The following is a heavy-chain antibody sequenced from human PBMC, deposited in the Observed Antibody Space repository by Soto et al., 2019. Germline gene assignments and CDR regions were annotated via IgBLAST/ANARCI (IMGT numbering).Heavy chain of an antibody. V-gene: IGHV4-34*01. CDR2: INHSGTT. Sequence: QVQLQQWGAGLLKPSETLSLTCGVYGGPFSGYYWSWIRQPPGKGLEWIGEINHSGTTNYNPSLKRRVTTSIDTSKNQFSLKLSSVTAADTAVYYCARGRSYYGAGSLNWFDPWGQGTLVTVSS. CDR1: GGPFSGYY. J-gene: IGHJ5*02. D-gene: IGHD3-10*01. CDR3: ARGRSYYGAGSLNWFDP.